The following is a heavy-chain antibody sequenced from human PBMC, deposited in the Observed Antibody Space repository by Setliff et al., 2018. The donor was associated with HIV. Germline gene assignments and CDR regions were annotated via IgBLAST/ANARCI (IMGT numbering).Heavy chain of an antibody. CDR2: IIPIFGTA. J-gene: IGHJ3*02. Sequence: SVKVSCKASGGTFSSYAISWVRQAPGQGLEWMGGIIPIFGTANYAQKFQGRVTITADESTSTAYMELSSLRSEDTAVYYCARGADYYDTSDSGEDAFEIWGQGTMVTVS. CDR1: GGTFSSYA. D-gene: IGHD3-22*01. V-gene: IGHV1-69*13. CDR3: ARGADYYDTSDSGEDAFEI.